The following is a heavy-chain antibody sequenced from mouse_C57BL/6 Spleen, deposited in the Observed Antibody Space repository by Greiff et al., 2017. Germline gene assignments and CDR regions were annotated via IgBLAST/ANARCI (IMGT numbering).Heavy chain of an antibody. Sequence: EVQLQQSGPELVKPGASVKISCKASGYTFTDYNMDWVKQSPGKSLEWIGNIHPNNGGTIYNQKFKGKATLTVDTSSSTSYMKLRSLTSEDTAVYYCASGGGGYFDVWGTGTTVTVSA. CDR1: GYTFTDYN. CDR2: IHPNNGGT. V-gene: IGHV1-18*01. CDR3: ASGGGGYFDV. J-gene: IGHJ1*03.